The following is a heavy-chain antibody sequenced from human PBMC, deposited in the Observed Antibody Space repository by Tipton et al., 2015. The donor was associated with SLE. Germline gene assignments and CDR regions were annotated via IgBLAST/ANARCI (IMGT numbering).Heavy chain of an antibody. J-gene: IGHJ4*02. D-gene: IGHD3-22*01. CDR3: AKSYDSSGYSHFDY. CDR2: ISWSSGSI. Sequence: AVSGFTFDDYAMHWVRQAPGKGLEWVSGISWSSGSIGYADSVKGRFTISRDNAKNSLYLQMNSLRAEDTALYYCAKSYDSSGYSHFDYWGQGTLVTVSS. CDR1: GFTFDDYA. V-gene: IGHV3-9*01.